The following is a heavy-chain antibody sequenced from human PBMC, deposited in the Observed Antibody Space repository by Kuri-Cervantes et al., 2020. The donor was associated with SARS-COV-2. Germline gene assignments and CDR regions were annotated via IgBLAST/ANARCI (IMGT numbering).Heavy chain of an antibody. V-gene: IGHV3-48*01. D-gene: IGHD2-2*02. CDR1: GFTFSSYG. CDR3: AKDGCSSTSCYMGYYFDY. Sequence: GGSLRLSCAASGFTFSSYGMHWVRQAPGKGLEWVSYISSSSSTIYYADSVKGRFTISRDNAKNSLYLQMNSLRAEDTAVYYCAKDGCSSTSCYMGYYFDYWGQGTLVTVSS. J-gene: IGHJ4*02. CDR2: ISSSSSTI.